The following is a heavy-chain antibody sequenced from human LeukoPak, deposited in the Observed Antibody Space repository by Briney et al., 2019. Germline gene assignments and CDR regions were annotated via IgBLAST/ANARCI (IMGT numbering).Heavy chain of an antibody. Sequence: EGSLRLSCTVSGCTVSSNSMSWVRQAPGKGLEWVSFIYSDNTHYSDSVQGRFTISRDNSKNTLYLQMNSLRAEDTAVYYCARRAGAYSHPYDYWGQGTLVTVSS. CDR1: GCTVSSNS. CDR2: IYSDNT. CDR3: ARRAGAYSHPYDY. D-gene: IGHD4/OR15-4a*01. J-gene: IGHJ4*02. V-gene: IGHV3-53*01.